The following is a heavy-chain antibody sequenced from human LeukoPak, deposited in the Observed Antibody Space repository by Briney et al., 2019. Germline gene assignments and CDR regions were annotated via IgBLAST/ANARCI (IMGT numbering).Heavy chain of an antibody. CDR3: ARDRGVSYYDILTGYLNYFDY. V-gene: IGHV1-18*04. Sequence: ASVKVSCKASGYTFTSYGISWVRQAPGQGLEWMGWISAYNGNTNYAQKPQGTVTMTTDTSTSTAYMELRSLRSDDTAVYYCARDRGVSYYDILTGYLNYFDYWGQGTLVTVSS. D-gene: IGHD3-9*01. J-gene: IGHJ4*02. CDR2: ISAYNGNT. CDR1: GYTFTSYG.